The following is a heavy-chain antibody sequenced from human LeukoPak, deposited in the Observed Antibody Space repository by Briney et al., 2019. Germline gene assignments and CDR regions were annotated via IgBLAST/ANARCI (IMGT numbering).Heavy chain of an antibody. CDR1: GFTFGNYW. D-gene: IGHD1-14*01. CDR2: IKQDGSEK. Sequence: GGSLRLSCAASGFTFGNYWLTWVRQAPGKGLEWVANIKQDGSEKYYVDSVKGRFTISRDNAKNSLYLQMNSLRAEDTAVYYCAEGITGGWWGQGTLVTVSS. V-gene: IGHV3-7*01. J-gene: IGHJ4*02. CDR3: AEGITGGW.